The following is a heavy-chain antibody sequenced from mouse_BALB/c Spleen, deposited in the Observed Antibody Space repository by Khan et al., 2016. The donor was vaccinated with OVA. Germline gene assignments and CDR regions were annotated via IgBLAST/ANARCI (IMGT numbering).Heavy chain of an antibody. D-gene: IGHD1-1*01. Sequence: QLEESGPGLVKPSQSLSLTCTVTGYSITSDYAWNWIRQFPGNKLEWMGYISYSGCTSYNPSLKSRTSITPDTSTNQFFLQLNSVTTEDTATYYCARAVTITTVVATDFDYWGQGTTLTVSS. CDR3: ARAVTITTVVATDFDY. CDR2: ISYSGCT. J-gene: IGHJ2*01. V-gene: IGHV3-2*02. CDR1: GYSITSDYA.